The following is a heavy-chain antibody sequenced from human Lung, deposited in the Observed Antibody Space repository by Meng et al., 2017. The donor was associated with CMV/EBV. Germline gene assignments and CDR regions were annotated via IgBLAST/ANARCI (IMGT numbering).Heavy chain of an antibody. J-gene: IGHJ2*01. D-gene: IGHD3-10*01. Sequence: TFSSYAISWVRQAPGQGLEWMGGIIPIFGTANYAQKFQSRVTITTDESTSTAYMELSSLRSEDTAVYYCARVAMVRGVTPLYWYFDLWGRGTLVTVSS. CDR2: IIPIFGTA. CDR1: TFSSYA. V-gene: IGHV1-69*05. CDR3: ARVAMVRGVTPLYWYFDL.